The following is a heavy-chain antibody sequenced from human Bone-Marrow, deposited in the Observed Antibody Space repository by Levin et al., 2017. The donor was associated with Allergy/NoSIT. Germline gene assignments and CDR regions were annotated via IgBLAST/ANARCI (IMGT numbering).Heavy chain of an antibody. CDR2: IYHSGNT. D-gene: IGHD5-12*01. Sequence: GSLRLSCTVSGGSISSYYWNWIRQPPGKGLEWIGYIYHSGNTNYNPSLKSRVTITIDTSKNQFSLKVRSVTAADTAVYYCARESWGYRGYDGYYNGMDVWGQGTTVTVSS. V-gene: IGHV4-59*01. CDR1: GGSISSYY. CDR3: ARESWGYRGYDGYYNGMDV. J-gene: IGHJ6*02.